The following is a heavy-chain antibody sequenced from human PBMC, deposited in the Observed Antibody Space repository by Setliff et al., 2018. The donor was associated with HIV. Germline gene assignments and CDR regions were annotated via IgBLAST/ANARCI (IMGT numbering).Heavy chain of an antibody. Sequence: ASVKVSCKASGYTFTDYFMHWERQAPGKGLEWMGRIDPEDGERMFAEKFQGRVTIAADTSTDTAYMELSSRRSEDTAVYYCATGSYGATWYGTGGFDVWGQGTLVTVSS. CDR3: ATGSYGATWYGTGGFDV. D-gene: IGHD2-8*02. CDR2: IDPEDGER. V-gene: IGHV1-69-2*01. J-gene: IGHJ3*01. CDR1: GYTFTDYF.